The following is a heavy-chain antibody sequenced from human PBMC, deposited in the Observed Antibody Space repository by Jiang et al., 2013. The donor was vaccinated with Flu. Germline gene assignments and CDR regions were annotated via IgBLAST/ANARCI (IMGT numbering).Heavy chain of an antibody. J-gene: IGHJ5*02. CDR3: ARDLVGYCGGDCYSS. Sequence: SLTCTVSGDSITNYYWSWIRQPPGKGLEWIAYVHYTGSANYNPSLKSRVTISVDTSKNQFSLKLASVTAADTAVYYCARDLVGYCGGDCYSSWGQGTLVTVSS. V-gene: IGHV4-59*01. CDR1: GDSITNYY. D-gene: IGHD2-21*02. CDR2: VHYTGSA.